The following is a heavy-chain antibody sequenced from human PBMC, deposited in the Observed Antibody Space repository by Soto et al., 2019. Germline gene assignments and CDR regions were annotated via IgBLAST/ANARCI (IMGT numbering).Heavy chain of an antibody. J-gene: IGHJ6*03. CDR3: ARTQYCSGGSCYSFPSYYYYYMDV. CDR2: IYYSGST. D-gene: IGHD2-15*01. V-gene: IGHV4-59*01. Sequence: QVQLQESGPGLVKPSETLSLTCTVSGGSISSYYWSWIRQPPGKGLEWIGYIYYSGSTNYNPSLKSRVTISVDTSKNQFTQKLSSVTAADTAVYYCARTQYCSGGSCYSFPSYYYYYMDVWGKGTTVTVSS. CDR1: GGSISSYY.